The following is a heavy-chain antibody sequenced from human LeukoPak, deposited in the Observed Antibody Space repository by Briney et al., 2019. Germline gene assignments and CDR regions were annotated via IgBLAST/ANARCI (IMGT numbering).Heavy chain of an antibody. V-gene: IGHV4-34*01. CDR2: INHSGST. D-gene: IGHD2-15*01. Sequence: SETLSLTCAVYGGSFSGYYWSWIRQPPGKGLEWIGEINHSGSTNYNPSLKSRVTISVDTSKNQFSLKLSSVTAADTAVYYCARGNVVVVAATLSYYFDYWGQGTLVTVSS. J-gene: IGHJ4*02. CDR3: ARGNVVVVAATLSYYFDY. CDR1: GGSFSGYY.